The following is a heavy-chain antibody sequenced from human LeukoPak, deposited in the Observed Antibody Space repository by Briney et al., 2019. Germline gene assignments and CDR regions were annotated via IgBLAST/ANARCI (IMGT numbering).Heavy chain of an antibody. Sequence: GGSLRLSCAASGFTFSSYSMSWVRQAPGKGLEWVANIKQDGSEKYYVDSVKGRFTISRDNAKNSLYLQMNSLRAEDTAVYYCARVGLRFLEWYYFDYWGQGTLVTVSS. D-gene: IGHD3-3*01. CDR1: GFTFSSYS. CDR2: IKQDGSEK. J-gene: IGHJ4*02. V-gene: IGHV3-7*01. CDR3: ARVGLRFLEWYYFDY.